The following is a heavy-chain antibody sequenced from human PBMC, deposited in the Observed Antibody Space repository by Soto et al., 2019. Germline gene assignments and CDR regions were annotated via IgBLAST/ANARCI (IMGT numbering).Heavy chain of an antibody. CDR3: AKESGYSSSWSGVYYYYYMVV. D-gene: IGHD6-13*01. CDR1: GFTFSSYA. CDR2: ISGSGGST. Sequence: EVQLLESGGGLVQPGGSLRLSCAASGFTFSSYAMSWVRQAPGKGLEWVSAISGSGGSTYYADSVKGRFTISRDNSKNTLYLQMNSLRAEDTAVYYCAKESGYSSSWSGVYYYYYMVVWGKGTTVTVSS. V-gene: IGHV3-23*01. J-gene: IGHJ6*03.